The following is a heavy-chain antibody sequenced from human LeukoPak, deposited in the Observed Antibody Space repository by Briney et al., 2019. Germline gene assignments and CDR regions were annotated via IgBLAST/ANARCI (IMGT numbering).Heavy chain of an antibody. J-gene: IGHJ4*02. CDR1: GYSISSGYY. V-gene: IGHV4-38-2*02. D-gene: IGHD2-2*01. CDR3: ARDLSVVVPAAMFILRGVGEFDY. CDR2: IYHSGST. Sequence: SETLSLTCTVSGYSISSGYYWGWIRQPPGKGLEWIGSIYHSGSTYYNPSLKSRVTISVDTSKNQFSLKLSSVTAADTAVYYCARDLSVVVPAAMFILRGVGEFDYWGQGTLVTVSS.